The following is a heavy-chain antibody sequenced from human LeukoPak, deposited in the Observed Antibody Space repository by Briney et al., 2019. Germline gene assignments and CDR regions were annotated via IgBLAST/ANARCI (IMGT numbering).Heavy chain of an antibody. J-gene: IGHJ5*02. CDR1: GGSFSSYY. Sequence: SETLSLTCTVSGGSFSSYYWSWLRQPAGKGLEWIGRIYPSGTTVYNPSLNSRVTMSVDTSKNQFSLKLSSVTAADTAVYYCARGGIACSSTSCYASWFDPWGQGTLVTVSS. V-gene: IGHV4-4*07. CDR2: IYPSGTT. D-gene: IGHD2-2*01. CDR3: ARGGIACSSTSCYASWFDP.